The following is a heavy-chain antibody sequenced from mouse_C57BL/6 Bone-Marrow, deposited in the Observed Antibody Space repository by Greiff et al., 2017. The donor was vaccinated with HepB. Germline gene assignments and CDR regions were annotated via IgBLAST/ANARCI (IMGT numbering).Heavy chain of an antibody. CDR1: GYSITSGYY. J-gene: IGHJ1*03. CDR3: ARDPLYYGSSFDWYFDV. V-gene: IGHV3-6*01. D-gene: IGHD1-1*01. Sequence: EVKLMESGPGLVKPSQSLSLTCSVTGYSITSGYYWNWIRQFPGNKLEWMGYISYDGSNNYNPSLKNRISITRDTSKNQFFLKLNSVTTEDTATYYWARDPLYYGSSFDWYFDVWGTGTTVTVSS. CDR2: ISYDGSN.